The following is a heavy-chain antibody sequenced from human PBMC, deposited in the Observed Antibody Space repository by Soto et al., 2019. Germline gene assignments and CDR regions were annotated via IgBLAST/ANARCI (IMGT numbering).Heavy chain of an antibody. CDR3: AKDRSAGCGGDCSCDS. Sequence: QVQLVESGGGVVLPGRSLRLSCVASGFTFSHYGMQWVRQAPGKGLEWVALVSYDGSNKYYGDSVKGRFPISRDNSKYTMYLEIDSLSAEDTAVYSCAKDRSAGCGGDCSCDSWGQGTLVTVSS. CDR2: VSYDGSNK. J-gene: IGHJ4*02. V-gene: IGHV3-30*18. CDR1: GFTFSHYG. D-gene: IGHD2-21*02.